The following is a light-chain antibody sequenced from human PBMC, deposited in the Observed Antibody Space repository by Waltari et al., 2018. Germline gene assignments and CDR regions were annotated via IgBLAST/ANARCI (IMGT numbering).Light chain of an antibody. V-gene: IGLV2-14*01. CDR3: SPYTRSSSLV. J-gene: IGLJ2*01. CDR2: DVR. Sequence: QSALTQPASVSGSPGQSITISCTGTSSDVCGYSFVSWYQQRPGKAPKLMIYDVRNRPSGVSNRFSGSKSGTTASLTISGLQAEDEAEYYCSPYTRSSSLVFGGGTKLTVL. CDR1: SSDVCGYSF.